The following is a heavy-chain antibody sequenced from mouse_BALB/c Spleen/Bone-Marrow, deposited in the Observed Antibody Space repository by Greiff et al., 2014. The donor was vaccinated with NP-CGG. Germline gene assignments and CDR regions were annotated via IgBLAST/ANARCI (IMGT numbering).Heavy chain of an antibody. Sequence: VQLQQSGPELVEPGASVRISCKASGYTFTSYYIHWVKQRPGQGLEWIEWIYPGNVNTKYNEKFEGKATLTADKSSSTAYMQLSSLTSEDSAVYFCARDTMDYWGQGTSVTVSS. J-gene: IGHJ4*01. V-gene: IGHV1S56*01. CDR3: ARDTMDY. CDR1: GYTFTSYY. CDR2: IYPGNVNT.